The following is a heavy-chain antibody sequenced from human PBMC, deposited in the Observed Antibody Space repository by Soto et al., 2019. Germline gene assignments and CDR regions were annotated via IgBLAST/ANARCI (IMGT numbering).Heavy chain of an antibody. CDR2: IIPILGIA. Sequence: QVQLVQSGAEVKKPGSSVKVSCKASGGTFSSYTISWVRQAPGQGLEWMGRIIPILGIANYAQKFQGRVTITAAKSTSTAYMELSSLRSEDTAVYYCANDIVVVPAAKSYYYYYGMDVWGQGTTVTVSS. J-gene: IGHJ6*02. V-gene: IGHV1-69*02. D-gene: IGHD2-2*01. CDR3: ANDIVVVPAAKSYYYYYGMDV. CDR1: GGTFSSYT.